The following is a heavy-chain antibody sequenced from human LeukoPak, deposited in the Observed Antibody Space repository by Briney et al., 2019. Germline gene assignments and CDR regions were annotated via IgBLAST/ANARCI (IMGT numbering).Heavy chain of an antibody. CDR3: TRHYGWSNYN. Sequence: GGSLRLSCAASGFTLSSYSMNWVRQAPGKGLEWVANIKQDGSEKYYVASVKGRFTISRDNSKNSLYLQMNSLRADDTAVYYCTRHYGWSNYNWGQGTLVTVSS. CDR2: IKQDGSEK. D-gene: IGHD6-19*01. V-gene: IGHV3-7*01. J-gene: IGHJ1*01. CDR1: GFTLSSYS.